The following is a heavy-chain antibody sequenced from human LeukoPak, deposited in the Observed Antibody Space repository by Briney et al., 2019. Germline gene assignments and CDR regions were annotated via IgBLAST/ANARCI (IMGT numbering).Heavy chain of an antibody. V-gene: IGHV4-34*01. CDR1: GGSFSGYY. Sequence: SETLSLTRAVYGGSFSGYYWGWIRQPPGKGLEWIGSIYYSGSTYYNPSLKSRVTISVDTSKNQFSLKLSSVTAADTAVYYCARSTYGSGSYYGLNYYYYYMDVWGKGTTVTVSS. CDR2: IYYSGST. CDR3: ARSTYGSGSYYGLNYYYYYMDV. D-gene: IGHD3-10*01. J-gene: IGHJ6*03.